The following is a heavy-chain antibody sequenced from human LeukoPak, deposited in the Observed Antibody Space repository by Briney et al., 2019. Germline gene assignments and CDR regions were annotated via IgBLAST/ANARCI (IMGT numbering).Heavy chain of an antibody. CDR1: GGSFSGYY. Sequence: PSETLSLTCAVYGGSFSGYYWSWIRQPPGKGLEWIGEINHSGSTNYNPSLKSRVTISVDTSKNQFSLKLSSVTAADTAVYYCARRPYYYGSGSAPRFDPWGQGTLVTVSS. V-gene: IGHV4-34*01. J-gene: IGHJ5*02. CDR3: ARRPYYYGSGSAPRFDP. CDR2: INHSGST. D-gene: IGHD3-10*01.